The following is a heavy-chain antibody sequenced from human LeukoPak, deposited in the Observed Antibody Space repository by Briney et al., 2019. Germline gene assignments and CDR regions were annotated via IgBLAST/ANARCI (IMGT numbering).Heavy chain of an antibody. J-gene: IGHJ4*02. CDR1: GFTFSSYW. V-gene: IGHV3-7*01. CDR2: IKQDGSEK. Sequence: GGSLRLSCAASGFTFSSYWMSWVRQAPGKGLEWVANIKQDGSEKYYVDSVKGRFTISRDNAKNSLYLQMNSLRAEDTAVYYCARELKGATTPGLDYWGQGTLVTVSS. D-gene: IGHD1-26*01. CDR3: ARELKGATTPGLDY.